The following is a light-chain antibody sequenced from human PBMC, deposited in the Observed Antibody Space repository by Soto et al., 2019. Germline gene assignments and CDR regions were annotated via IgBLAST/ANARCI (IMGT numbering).Light chain of an antibody. J-gene: IGKJ1*01. CDR3: QHSGDFRWT. Sequence: EVVMTQSPATLSVSPGEGATLSCRASQSVTSNYLAWYQQKPGKAPRLLIHGISNRATGVPDRFSGSGSGTDFTLTISRLEPEDFAVYYCQHSGDFRWTFGLGTKVDIK. CDR2: GIS. V-gene: IGKV3-20*01. CDR1: QSVTSNY.